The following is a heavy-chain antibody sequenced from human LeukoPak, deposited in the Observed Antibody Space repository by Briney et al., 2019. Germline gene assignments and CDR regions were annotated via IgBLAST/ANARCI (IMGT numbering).Heavy chain of an antibody. Sequence: GGSLRLSCAASGFTVSSNYMSWVRQAPGKGLEWVSAISGSGGSTYYADSVKGRFTISRDNSKNTLYLQMNSLRAEDTAVYYCAKERGYSYGSTFDYWGQGTLVTVSS. CDR2: ISGSGGST. CDR3: AKERGYSYGSTFDY. J-gene: IGHJ4*02. V-gene: IGHV3-23*01. CDR1: GFTVSSNY. D-gene: IGHD5-18*01.